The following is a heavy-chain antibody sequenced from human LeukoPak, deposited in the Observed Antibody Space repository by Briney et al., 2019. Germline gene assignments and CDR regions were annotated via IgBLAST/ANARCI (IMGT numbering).Heavy chain of an antibody. CDR1: GFTFSTYW. CDR3: ARDEDYSGNSDY. Sequence: GGSLRLSCAASGFTFSTYWMSWVRQAPGKGLEWVANIKGDGSKKDYVVSVKGRFTISRDNTENSLFLQMNSLRADDTAVYYCARDEDYSGNSDYWGQGTLVTVSS. J-gene: IGHJ4*02. CDR2: IKGDGSKK. D-gene: IGHD4-23*01. V-gene: IGHV3-7*03.